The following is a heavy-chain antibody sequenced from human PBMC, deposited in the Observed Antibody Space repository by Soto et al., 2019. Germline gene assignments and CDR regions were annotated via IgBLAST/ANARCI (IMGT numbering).Heavy chain of an antibody. J-gene: IGHJ3*02. Sequence: GGSLRLSCAASGFTFSSYEMNWLRQAPGKGLEWVSYISSSGSTIYYADSVKGRFTISRDNAKNSLYLQMNSLRAEDTAVYYCARVGDSGYDYDLLVDAFDIWGQGTMVTVSS. V-gene: IGHV3-48*03. CDR1: GFTFSSYE. CDR2: ISSSGSTI. CDR3: ARVGDSGYDYDLLVDAFDI. D-gene: IGHD5-12*01.